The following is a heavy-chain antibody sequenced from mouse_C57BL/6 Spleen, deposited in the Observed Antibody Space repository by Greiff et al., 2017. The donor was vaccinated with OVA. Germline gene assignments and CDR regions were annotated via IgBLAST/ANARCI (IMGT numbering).Heavy chain of an antibody. Sequence: QVQLLQSGPGLVQPSQCLSITCTVSGFSLTSYGVHWVRQSPGKGLEWLGVIGSGGSTDYNAAFISRLSISYDNSKNQVFFKMNSLQADDTAIYYCARENNWDIAYWGQGTLVTVSA. CDR3: ARENNWDIAY. CDR1: GFSLTSYG. CDR2: IGSGGST. V-gene: IGHV2-2*01. J-gene: IGHJ3*01. D-gene: IGHD4-1*01.